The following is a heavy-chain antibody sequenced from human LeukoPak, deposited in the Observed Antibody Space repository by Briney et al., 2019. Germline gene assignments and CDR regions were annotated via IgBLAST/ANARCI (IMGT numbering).Heavy chain of an antibody. CDR2: ISGSGGST. CDR1: GFTFSSYA. CDR3: AKDSGYGDYEFPPDAFDI. Sequence: TGGSLRLSCAASGFTFSSYAMSWVRQAPGKGLEWVSAISGSGGSTYYADSVKGRFTISRDNSKNTLYLQMNSLRAEDTAVYYCAKDSGYGDYEFPPDAFDIWGQGTMVTVSS. J-gene: IGHJ3*02. V-gene: IGHV3-23*01. D-gene: IGHD4-17*01.